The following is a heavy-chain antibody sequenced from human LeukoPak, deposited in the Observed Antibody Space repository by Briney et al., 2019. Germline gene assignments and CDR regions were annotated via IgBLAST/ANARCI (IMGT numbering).Heavy chain of an antibody. J-gene: IGHJ4*02. D-gene: IGHD6-13*01. CDR3: ARNLGGSSWVFDY. V-gene: IGHV4-34*01. CDR1: GVSFSGYY. Sequence: SSETLSLTCAVYGVSFSGYYWTWIRQPPGKGLEWIGEINHSGSTNYNPSLESRVTISVDTSKNQFSLNLTSVTAADTAVYYCARNLGGSSWVFDYWGQGTLVTVSS. CDR2: INHSGST.